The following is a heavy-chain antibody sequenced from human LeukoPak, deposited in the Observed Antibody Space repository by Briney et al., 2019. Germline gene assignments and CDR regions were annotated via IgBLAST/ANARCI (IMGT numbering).Heavy chain of an antibody. CDR1: GYTFTDYY. J-gene: IGHJ4*02. D-gene: IGHD1-26*01. V-gene: IGHV1-2*02. CDR2: INPNSGGT. CDR3: ARARQRATGSYSALDS. Sequence: ASVKVSCKASGYTFTDYYIHWVRQAPGQGLEWMGWINPNSGGTNYAQKFQGRVTLTRDTSISTAYMELNSLRSDDTAVYYSARARQRATGSYSALDSWGQGTLVTVSS.